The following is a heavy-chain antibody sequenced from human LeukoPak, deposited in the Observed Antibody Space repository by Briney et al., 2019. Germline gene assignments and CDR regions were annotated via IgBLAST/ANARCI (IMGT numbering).Heavy chain of an antibody. D-gene: IGHD4-17*01. CDR1: GFTFSRYD. CDR3: AKERTETTAYFDY. J-gene: IGHJ4*02. Sequence: PGVSLRLSCAASGFTFSRYDMSWVPQAPGKGLEWVSGISDTGESTYYVDSVKGRFTISRDNSKNTLYLQMNSLRAEDTAVYHCAKERTETTAYFDYWGQGTLVTVSS. V-gene: IGHV3-23*01. CDR2: ISDTGEST.